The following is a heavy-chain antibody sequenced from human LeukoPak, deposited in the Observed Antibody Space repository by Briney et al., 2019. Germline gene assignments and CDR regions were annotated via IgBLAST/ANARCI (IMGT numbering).Heavy chain of an antibody. D-gene: IGHD3-3*01. CDR2: INAGNGNT. Sequence: ASVKVSCKASGYTFTSYAMHWVRQAPGQRLEWMGWINAGNGNTKYSQKFQGRVTITRDTSASTAYMEMSRLRSEDTAVYYCARDRDYDFWSGYYYYYYGMDVWGQGTTVTVSS. V-gene: IGHV1-3*01. CDR3: ARDRDYDFWSGYYYYYYGMDV. J-gene: IGHJ6*02. CDR1: GYTFTSYA.